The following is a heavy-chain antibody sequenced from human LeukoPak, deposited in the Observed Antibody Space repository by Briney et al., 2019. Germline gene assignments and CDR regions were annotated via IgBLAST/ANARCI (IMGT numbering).Heavy chain of an antibody. Sequence: ASVKVSCKASGYTFTSYDINWVRQATGQGLEWMGWMNPNSGNTGYAQKFQGRVTMTRNTSISTAYMELSSLRSEDTAVYYCARRSGWYRKGVRGRWFDPWGQGTLVTVSS. V-gene: IGHV1-8*01. CDR1: GYTFTSYD. D-gene: IGHD6-19*01. CDR2: MNPNSGNT. CDR3: ARRSGWYRKGVRGRWFDP. J-gene: IGHJ5*02.